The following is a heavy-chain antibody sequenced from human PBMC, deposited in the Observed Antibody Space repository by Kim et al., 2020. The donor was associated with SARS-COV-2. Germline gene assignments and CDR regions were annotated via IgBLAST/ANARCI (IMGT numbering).Heavy chain of an antibody. CDR1: AFTFSDYY. CDR3: ARGGQYNWNYFTEGYYF. V-gene: IGHV3-11*03. D-gene: IGHD1-7*01. CDR2: ISGSNSDT. Sequence: GGSLRLSCAASAFTFSDYYMTWIRQAPGKGLEWLSYISGSNSDTKYADSVKGRFTISRDNAKNSLYLQMNSLRAEDTAVYYCARGGQYNWNYFTEGYYF. J-gene: IGHJ4*01.